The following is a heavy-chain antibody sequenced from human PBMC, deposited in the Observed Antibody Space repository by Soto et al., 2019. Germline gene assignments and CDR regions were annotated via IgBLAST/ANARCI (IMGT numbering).Heavy chain of an antibody. D-gene: IGHD3-22*01. CDR3: ARLFALDYYDSSGFLDY. Sequence: SETLSLTCTVAGGSINKYYWTWLRQPPGKGLEWIGYIYYSGDTNYNPSLKSRVTISVDTSKSQFSLKLSSVTVADTAVYYCARLFALDYYDSSGFLDYWGRGTLVTVS. CDR1: GGSINKYY. J-gene: IGHJ4*02. V-gene: IGHV4-59*01. CDR2: IYYSGDT.